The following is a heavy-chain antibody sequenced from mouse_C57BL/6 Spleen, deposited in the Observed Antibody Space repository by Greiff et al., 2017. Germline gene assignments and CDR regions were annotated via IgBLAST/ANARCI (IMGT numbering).Heavy chain of an antibody. V-gene: IGHV1-61*01. J-gene: IGHJ3*01. CDR1: GYTFTSYW. D-gene: IGHD2-2*01. CDR2: IYPSDSET. Sequence: VQLQQPGAELVRPGSSVKLSCKASGYTFTSYWMDWVKQRPGQGLEWIGNIYPSDSETHYNQKFKDKATLTVDKSSSTAYMQLSSLTSVDSAVYYCAYGSWFAYWGQGTLVTVSA. CDR3: AYGSWFAY.